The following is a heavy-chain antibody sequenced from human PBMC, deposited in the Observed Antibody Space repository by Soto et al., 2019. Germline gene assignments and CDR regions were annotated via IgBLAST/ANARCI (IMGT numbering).Heavy chain of an antibody. CDR3: ARARQRDTGRGLDV. V-gene: IGHV4-59*01. D-gene: IGHD5-18*01. CDR2: ISYSGST. Sequence: QVQLQESGPGLVKPSETMSLTCTISGDSINNYLWNWIRQTPGKGLEWIGYISYSGSTSYNPSLQSRVTISSDTSKNHFSLKLSSVTAADTAVYYCARARQRDTGRGLDVWGQGTTVTVSS. J-gene: IGHJ6*02. CDR1: GDSINNYL.